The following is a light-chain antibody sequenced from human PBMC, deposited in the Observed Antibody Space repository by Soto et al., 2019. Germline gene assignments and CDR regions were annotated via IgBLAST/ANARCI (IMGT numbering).Light chain of an antibody. CDR2: KAS. CDR1: QTISSW. Sequence: DIKMTHSPSTLSAPLGERFTIXSRASQTISSWLAWYQQKPGKAPKLLIYKASTLKSGVPSRFSGSGSGTEFTLTISSLQPDDFATYYCQHYNSYSEAFGQGTKV. CDR3: QHYNSYSEA. V-gene: IGKV1-5*03. J-gene: IGKJ1*01.